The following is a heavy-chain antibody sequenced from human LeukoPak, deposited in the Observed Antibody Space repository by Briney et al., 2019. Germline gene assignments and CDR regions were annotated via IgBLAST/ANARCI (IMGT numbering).Heavy chain of an antibody. V-gene: IGHV4-34*01. D-gene: IGHD6-19*01. J-gene: IGHJ6*02. CDR2: INHSGST. CDR1: GGSFSGYY. Sequence: PSETLSLTCAVYGGSFSGYYWSWIRQPPGKGLEWIGEINHSGSTNYNPSLKSRVTISVDTSKNQFSLKLSSVTAADTAVYYCASPLYSSGWGSYYYGMDVWGQGTTVTVSS. CDR3: ASPLYSSGWGSYYYGMDV.